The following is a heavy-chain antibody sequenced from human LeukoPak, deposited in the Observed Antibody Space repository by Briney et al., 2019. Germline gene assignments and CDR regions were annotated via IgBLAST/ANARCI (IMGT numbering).Heavy chain of an antibody. V-gene: IGHV1-69*01. CDR3: ALGDWNHRYYFDY. D-gene: IGHD1-1*01. Sequence: SVKVSCKASGDTFSSYAISWVRQAPGQGLEWMGGIIPIFGTANYAQKSQGRVTITADESTSTAYMELSSLRSEDTAVYYCALGDWNHRYYFDYWGQGTLVTVSS. CDR2: IIPIFGTA. CDR1: GDTFSSYA. J-gene: IGHJ4*02.